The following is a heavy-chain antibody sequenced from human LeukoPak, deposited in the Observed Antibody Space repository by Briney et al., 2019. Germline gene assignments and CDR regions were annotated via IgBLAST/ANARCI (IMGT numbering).Heavy chain of an antibody. CDR3: ARHRGDFDWLPYYFDY. V-gene: IGHV4-59*08. CDR2: IYYSGST. D-gene: IGHD3-9*01. J-gene: IGHJ4*02. CDR1: GGSISGYY. Sequence: SETLSLTCTVSGGSISGYYWTWIRQPPGKGLEWIGYIYYSGSTNYNPSLKSRVTISVDTSKNQFSLKLSSVTAADTAVYYCARHRGDFDWLPYYFDYWGQGTLVTVSS.